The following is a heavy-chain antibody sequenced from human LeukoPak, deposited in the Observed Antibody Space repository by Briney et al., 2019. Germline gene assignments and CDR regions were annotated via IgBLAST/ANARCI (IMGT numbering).Heavy chain of an antibody. CDR1: GFTFGDYA. V-gene: IGHV3-9*01. D-gene: IGHD4-17*01. J-gene: IGHJ4*02. Sequence: PGGSLRLSCAASGFTFGDYAMHWVRQAPGKGLEWVSGISWNSGSIGYADSAKGRFTISRDNAKNSLYLQMNSLRTEDTALYYCAKGTVTTGGGSFDYWGQGTLVTVSS. CDR2: ISWNSGSI. CDR3: AKGTVTTGGGSFDY.